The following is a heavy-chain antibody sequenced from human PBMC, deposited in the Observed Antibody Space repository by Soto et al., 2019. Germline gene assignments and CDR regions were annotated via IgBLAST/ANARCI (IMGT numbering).Heavy chain of an antibody. CDR2: ISGSGDTT. J-gene: IGHJ4*02. V-gene: IGHV3-23*01. CDR1: GFTFSSYA. D-gene: IGHD4-17*01. CDR3: AKAPTTVGFFDS. Sequence: EVQLLESGGGLVQPGGSLRLSCAASGFTFSSYAMSWVRQAPGKGLEWVSAISGSGDTTQYADSVKGRFTISRDNSKNTLYLQMNSLRAEDTAVYYCAKAPTTVGFFDSWGQGTLVTVSS.